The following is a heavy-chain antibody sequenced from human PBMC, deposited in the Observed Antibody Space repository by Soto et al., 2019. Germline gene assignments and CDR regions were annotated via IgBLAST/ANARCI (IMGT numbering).Heavy chain of an antibody. CDR1: GGSVSSGSYY. V-gene: IGHV4-61*01. CDR2: IYYSGST. Sequence: QVQLQESGPGLVKPSETLSLTCTVSGGSVSSGSYYWSWIRQPPGKGLEWIGYIYYSGSTNYNPSLKSRVTISVDTSKNQFSLKLSSVTAADTAVYYCARDPGGYFQHWGQGTLVTVSS. CDR3: ARDPGGYFQH. J-gene: IGHJ1*01. D-gene: IGHD3-10*01.